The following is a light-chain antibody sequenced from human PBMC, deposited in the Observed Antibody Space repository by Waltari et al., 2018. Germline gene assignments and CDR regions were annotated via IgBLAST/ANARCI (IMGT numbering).Light chain of an antibody. J-gene: IGKJ4*01. CDR3: QQSHSAPLA. CDR2: RAS. CDR1: QSVISSFNNKNY. V-gene: IGKV4-1*01. Sequence: DIVMTQSPDSLAVSLGARATINCKSSQSVISSFNNKNYLTWFPQKAGEPPKLLIYRASTRESGVPDRFSGSRSGTDFTLTISGLQAEDFATYYCQQSHSAPLAFGGGTRLEI.